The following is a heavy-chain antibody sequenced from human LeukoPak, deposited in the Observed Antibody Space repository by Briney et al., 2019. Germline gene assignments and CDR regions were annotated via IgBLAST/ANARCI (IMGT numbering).Heavy chain of an antibody. D-gene: IGHD6-19*01. CDR2: ISTYNGHT. J-gene: IGHJ5*02. CDR3: ARVYGSGFDP. Sequence: ASVKVSCKASGYTFNSYGISWVRQAPGQGLEWMGWISTYNGHTNYAQKVQGRVTMTRDTSTSTVYMELRSLRYDDTAVYYCARVYGSGFDPWGQGTLVTVSS. V-gene: IGHV1-18*01. CDR1: GYTFNSYG.